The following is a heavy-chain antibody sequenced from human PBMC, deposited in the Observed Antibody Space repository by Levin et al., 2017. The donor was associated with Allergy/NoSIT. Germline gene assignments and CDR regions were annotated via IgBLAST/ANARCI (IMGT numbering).Heavy chain of an antibody. J-gene: IGHJ6*02. CDR1: GFTFSSYW. Sequence: PGGSLRLSCAASGFTFSSYWMSWVRQAPGKGLEWVANIKQDGSEKYYVDSVKGRFTISRDNAKNSLYLQMNSLRAEDTAVYYCARVDFSGYPYYYYYYGMDVWGQGTTVTVSS. D-gene: IGHD3-22*01. CDR3: ARVDFSGYPYYYYYYGMDV. V-gene: IGHV3-7*01. CDR2: IKQDGSEK.